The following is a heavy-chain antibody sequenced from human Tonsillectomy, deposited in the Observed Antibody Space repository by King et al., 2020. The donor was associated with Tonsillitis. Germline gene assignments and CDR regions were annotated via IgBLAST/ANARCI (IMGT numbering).Heavy chain of an antibody. CDR1: GFTFSTYG. V-gene: IGHV3-33*01. D-gene: IGHD3-10*01. CDR3: ARDQGSMVRGVIPTGGYFDH. J-gene: IGHJ4*02. Sequence: VQLVESGGGVVQPGRSLRLSCAASGFTFSTYGMHWVRQAPGKGLEWVAVIWYDGNNKYYADSVKGRFTISRDSSKNTLSLQMNSLRAEDTAVYYCARDQGSMVRGVIPTGGYFDHWGQGTLVTVSS. CDR2: IWYDGNNK.